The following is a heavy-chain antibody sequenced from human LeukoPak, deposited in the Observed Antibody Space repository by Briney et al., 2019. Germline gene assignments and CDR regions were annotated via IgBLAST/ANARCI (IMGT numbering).Heavy chain of an antibody. V-gene: IGHV3-23*01. CDR3: ANKAYSSGWYYFDY. Sequence: PGGSLRLSCAASGFTFSSYAMSWVRQAPGKELEWVSAISGSGGSTYYADSVKGRFTISRDNSKNTLYLQMNSLRAEDTAVYYCANKAYSSGWYYFDYWGQGTLVTVSS. J-gene: IGHJ4*02. D-gene: IGHD6-19*01. CDR2: ISGSGGST. CDR1: GFTFSSYA.